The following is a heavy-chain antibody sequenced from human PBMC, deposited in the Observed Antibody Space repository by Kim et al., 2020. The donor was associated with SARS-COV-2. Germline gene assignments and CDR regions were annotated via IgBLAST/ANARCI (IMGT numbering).Heavy chain of an antibody. J-gene: IGHJ6*02. CDR1: GGSFSGYY. V-gene: IGHV4-34*01. Sequence: SETLSLTCAVYGGSFSGYYWSWIRQPPGKGLEWIGEINHSGSTNYNPSLKSRVTISVDTSKNQFSLKLSSVTAADTAVYYCARALTVTTGGYYYYGMDVWGQGTTVTVSS. CDR3: ARALTVTTGGYYYYGMDV. D-gene: IGHD4-17*01. CDR2: INHSGST.